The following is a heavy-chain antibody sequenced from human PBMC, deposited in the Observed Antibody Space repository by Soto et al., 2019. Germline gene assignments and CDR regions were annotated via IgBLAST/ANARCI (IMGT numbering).Heavy chain of an antibody. CDR3: ARDGVFLRGGELPKGISWVDP. CDR2: IYHSGST. J-gene: IGHJ5*02. CDR1: GYSISSGYY. Sequence: SETLSLTCAVSGYSISSGYYLGWIRQPPGKGLEWIGSIYHSGSTYYNPSLKSRVTISVDTSKNQFSLKLSSVTAADTAAYYCARDGVFLRGGELPKGISWVDPLGQGTLVTVSS. V-gene: IGHV4-38-2*02. D-gene: IGHD3-10*01.